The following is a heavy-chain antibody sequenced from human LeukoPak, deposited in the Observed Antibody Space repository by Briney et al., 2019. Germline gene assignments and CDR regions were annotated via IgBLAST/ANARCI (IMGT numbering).Heavy chain of an antibody. CDR1: GGSISSYY. Sequence: SETLSLTXAVSGGSISSYYWRWVRQPPGKGLEWVGYIYYSGSTNNNPSLKRRVTISLDTSTNHTSRKLSSVTAADTAVYYCAGSFVDSSGYYDDYWGQGTLVTVSS. J-gene: IGHJ4*02. D-gene: IGHD3-22*01. CDR2: IYYSGST. CDR3: AGSFVDSSGYYDDY. V-gene: IGHV4-59*01.